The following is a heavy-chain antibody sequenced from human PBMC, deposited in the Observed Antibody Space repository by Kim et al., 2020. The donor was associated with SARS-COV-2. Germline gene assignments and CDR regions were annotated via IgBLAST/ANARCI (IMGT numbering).Heavy chain of an antibody. CDR1: GGSFSGYY. V-gene: IGHV4-34*01. CDR3: ARGRGDCSSTSCYVLWVRVALNNVGMDV. D-gene: IGHD2-2*01. Sequence: SETLSLTCAVYGGSFSGYYWSWIRQPPGKGLEWVGEINHSGSTNYNPSLKSRVTISVDTSKNQFSLKLSSVTAADTAVYYCARGRGDCSSTSCYVLWVRVALNNVGMDVWGKGTTVTVSS. CDR2: INHSGST. J-gene: IGHJ6*04.